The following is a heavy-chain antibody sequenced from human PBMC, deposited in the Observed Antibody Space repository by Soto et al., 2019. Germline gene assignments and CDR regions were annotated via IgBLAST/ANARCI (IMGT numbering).Heavy chain of an antibody. CDR3: ARDDEHGSDCDLGY. Sequence: LRLSCAASGFTFSSYVIHWVRQTPDKGLEWVAFISRDGSNEYYADSVKGRFTISRDNSKNTLYLEMNSLRAEDTAVYYCARDDEHGSDCDLGYWGQGTLVTVSS. CDR1: GFTFSSYV. V-gene: IGHV3-30-3*01. CDR2: ISRDGSNE. D-gene: IGHD3-10*01. J-gene: IGHJ4*02.